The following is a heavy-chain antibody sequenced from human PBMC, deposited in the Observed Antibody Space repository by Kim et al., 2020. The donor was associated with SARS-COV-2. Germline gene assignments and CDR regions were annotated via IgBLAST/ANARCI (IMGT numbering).Heavy chain of an antibody. CDR1: GGTFSSYA. D-gene: IGHD6-6*01. Sequence: SVKVFCKASGGTFSSYAISWVRQAPGQGLEWMGGIIPIFGTANYAQKFQGRVTITADESTSTAYMELSSLRSEDTAVYYCAIPRREASSAFDIWGQGTMVTVSS. J-gene: IGHJ3*02. V-gene: IGHV1-69*13. CDR2: IIPIFGTA. CDR3: AIPRREASSAFDI.